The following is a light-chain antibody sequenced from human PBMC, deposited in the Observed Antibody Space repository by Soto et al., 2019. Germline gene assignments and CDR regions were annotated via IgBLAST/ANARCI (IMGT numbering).Light chain of an antibody. CDR2: DAS. CDR1: QSFRGL. Sequence: EVVLTQCPVTLSLSQGERATLSCMGSQSFRGLLAWYQQKTGQAPRLLIYDASSRATGIPSRFSGSGSGTEFTLTISSLQSEELAVYYCKQYDNWLWTFGKGSKV. CDR3: KQYDNWLWT. V-gene: IGKV3-15*01. J-gene: IGKJ1*01.